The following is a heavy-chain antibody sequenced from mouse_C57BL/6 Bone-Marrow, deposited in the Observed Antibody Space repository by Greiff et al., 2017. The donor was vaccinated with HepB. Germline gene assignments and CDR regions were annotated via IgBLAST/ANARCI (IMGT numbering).Heavy chain of an antibody. J-gene: IGHJ4*01. Sequence: QVQLQQSRAELARPGASVKLSCKASGYTFTSYGISWVKQRTGQGLEWIGEIYPRSGNTYYNEKFKGKATLTADKSSSTAYMELRSLTSEDSAVYFCARWLRVYAMDYWGQGTSVTVSS. CDR3: ARWLRVYAMDY. D-gene: IGHD2-2*01. V-gene: IGHV1-81*01. CDR2: IYPRSGNT. CDR1: GYTFTSYG.